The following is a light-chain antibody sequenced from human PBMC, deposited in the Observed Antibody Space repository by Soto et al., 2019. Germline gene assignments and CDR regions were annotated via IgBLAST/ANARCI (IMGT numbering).Light chain of an antibody. CDR3: QTWGTGIQV. CDR1: SGHSSYA. Sequence: QAVLTQSPSASASLGASVKLTCTLSSGHSSYAIAWHQQQPEKGPRYLMKLNSDGSHSKGDGIPDGFSGSSSGAERYLTISSLQSEDEADYYCQTWGTGIQVFGTGTKVTVL. V-gene: IGLV4-69*01. J-gene: IGLJ1*01. CDR2: LNSDGSH.